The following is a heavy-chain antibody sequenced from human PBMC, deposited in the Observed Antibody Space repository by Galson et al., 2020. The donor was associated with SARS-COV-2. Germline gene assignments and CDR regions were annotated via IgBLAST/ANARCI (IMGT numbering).Heavy chain of an antibody. CDR2: ISYDGSNK. CDR3: AREGDIVVVRDAFDI. CDR1: GFTFSSYA. D-gene: IGHD2-15*01. Sequence: PGGSLRLSCAASGFTFSSYAMHWVRQAPGKGLEWVAVISYDGSNKYYADSVKGRFTISRDNSKNTLYLQMNSLRAEDTAVYYCAREGDIVVVRDAFDIWGQGTMVTVSS. J-gene: IGHJ3*02. V-gene: IGHV3-30-3*01.